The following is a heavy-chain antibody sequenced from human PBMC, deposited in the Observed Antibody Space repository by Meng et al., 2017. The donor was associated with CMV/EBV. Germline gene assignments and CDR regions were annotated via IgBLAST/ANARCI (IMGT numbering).Heavy chain of an antibody. CDR2: ISGSGGST. CDR3: AKDYWLGWYAEYYFDY. CDR1: GFTFSSYA. Sequence: LSLTCAASGFTFSSYAMSWVRQAPGKGLEWVSAISGSGGSTYYADSVKGRFTISRDNSKNTLYLQMNSLRAEDTAVYYCAKDYWLGWYAEYYFDYWGQGTLVTVSS. D-gene: IGHD6-19*01. J-gene: IGHJ4*02. V-gene: IGHV3-23*01.